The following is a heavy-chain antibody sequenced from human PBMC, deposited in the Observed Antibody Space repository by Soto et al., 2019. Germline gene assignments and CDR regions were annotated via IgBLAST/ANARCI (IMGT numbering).Heavy chain of an antibody. CDR2: ISYDGINK. Sequence: GGSLRLSCAASGFTLSSYAAHWVRQAPGKGLEWVAVISYDGINKYYADSVKGRFTISRDNSKNTLYLQMNSLRPEDTAVYYCARVKAAGHYYYYYGMDVWGQGTTVTV. J-gene: IGHJ6*02. CDR1: GFTLSSYA. CDR3: ARVKAAGHYYYYYGMDV. D-gene: IGHD6-13*01. V-gene: IGHV3-30-3*01.